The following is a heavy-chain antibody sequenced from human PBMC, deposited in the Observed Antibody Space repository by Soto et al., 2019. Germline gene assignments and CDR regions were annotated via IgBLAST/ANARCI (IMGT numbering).Heavy chain of an antibody. CDR1: GGSISSYY. Sequence: SETLSLTCIVSGGSISSYYWSWIRQPPGKGLEWIGYIYYSGSTNYNPSLKSRVTISVDTSKNQFSLKLSSVTAADTAVYYCARVRRYNWNSQGVYMDVWGKGTTVTVSS. V-gene: IGHV4-59*01. CDR2: IYYSGST. J-gene: IGHJ6*03. D-gene: IGHD1-7*01. CDR3: ARVRRYNWNSQGVYMDV.